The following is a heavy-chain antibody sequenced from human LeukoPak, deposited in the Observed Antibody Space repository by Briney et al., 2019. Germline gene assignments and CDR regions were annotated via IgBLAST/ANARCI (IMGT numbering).Heavy chain of an antibody. D-gene: IGHD3-22*01. CDR2: IYPGDSDT. CDR3: AGPSPTMIVVGGDAFDI. J-gene: IGHJ3*02. CDR1: GYSFTSYW. V-gene: IGHV5-51*01. Sequence: AGESLKISCKGSGYSFTSYWIGWVRQMPGKGLECMGIIYPGDSDTRYSPSFQGQVTISADKSISTAYLQWSSLRASDTAMYYCAGPSPTMIVVGGDAFDIWGQGTMVTVSS.